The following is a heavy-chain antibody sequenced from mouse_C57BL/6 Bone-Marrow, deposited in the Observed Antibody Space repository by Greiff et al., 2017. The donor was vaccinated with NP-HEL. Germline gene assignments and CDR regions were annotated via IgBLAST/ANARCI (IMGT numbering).Heavy chain of an antibody. Sequence: VQLQQPGAELVKPGASVKVSCKASGYTFTSYWMHWVKQRPGQGLEWIGRIHPSDSDTNYNQKFKGKATLTVDKSSSTAYMQLSSLTSEDSAVDYCAIEVVTTELAYWGQGTLVTVSA. CDR3: AIEVVTTELAY. J-gene: IGHJ3*01. CDR1: GYTFTSYW. D-gene: IGHD2-2*01. CDR2: IHPSDSDT. V-gene: IGHV1-74*01.